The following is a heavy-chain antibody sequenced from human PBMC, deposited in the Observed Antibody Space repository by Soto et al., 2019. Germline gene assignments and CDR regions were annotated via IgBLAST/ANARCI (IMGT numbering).Heavy chain of an antibody. D-gene: IGHD3-9*01. V-gene: IGHV1-69*02. CDR3: ARSIFLQHDAFDI. CDR1: GGTFSSYT. CDR2: IIPILGIA. J-gene: IGHJ3*02. Sequence: QVQLVQSGAEVKKPGSSVKVSCKASGGTFSSYTISWVRQAPGQGLEWMGRIIPILGIANYAQKFQGSVTITADKYTSTAYMELSSLRSEDTAVYYCARSIFLQHDAFDIWGQGTMVTVSS.